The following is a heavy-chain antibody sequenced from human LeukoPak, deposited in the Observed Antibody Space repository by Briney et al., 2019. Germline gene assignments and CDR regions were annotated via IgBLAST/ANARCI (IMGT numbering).Heavy chain of an antibody. V-gene: IGHV4-59*01. D-gene: IGHD1-26*01. CDR3: ASVGARSY. J-gene: IGHJ4*02. Sequence: NASETLSLTCTVSGGSISSYYWSWIRQPPGKGLEWIGYIYYSGSTNYNPSLKGRVTISVDTSKNQFSLKLSSVTAADTAVYYCASVGARSYWGQGTLVTVSS. CDR2: IYYSGST. CDR1: GGSISSYY.